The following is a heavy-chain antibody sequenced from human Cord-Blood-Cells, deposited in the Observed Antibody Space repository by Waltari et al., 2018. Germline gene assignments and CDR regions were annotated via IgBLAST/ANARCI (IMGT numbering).Heavy chain of an antibody. CDR1: GFTFSSYW. Sequence: PASGFTFSSYWMSWVRQAPGKGLEWGANTKQNGSVKYHVEFVNGPFTICRDTAKNSLYLQMNSLRAENTAVYYCARVGGDSSSWYFAYWGQGTLVTVSS. D-gene: IGHD6-13*01. CDR2: TKQNGSVK. J-gene: IGHJ4*02. CDR3: ARVGGDSSSWYFAY. V-gene: IGHV3-7*05.